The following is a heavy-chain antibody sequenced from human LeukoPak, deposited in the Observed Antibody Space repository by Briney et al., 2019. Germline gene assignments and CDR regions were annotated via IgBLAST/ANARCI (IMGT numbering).Heavy chain of an antibody. CDR2: ISAYNGNT. CDR3: ARDLEPGVPAAIYGY. CDR1: GYTFTSYG. V-gene: IGHV1-18*01. D-gene: IGHD2-2*01. Sequence: ASVKVSCKASGYTFTSYGISWVRQAPGQGLEWMGWISAYNGNTNYAQKLQGRVTMTTDTSTSTAYMELNSLRAEDTAVYYCARDLEPGVPAAIYGYWGQGTLVTVSS. J-gene: IGHJ4*02.